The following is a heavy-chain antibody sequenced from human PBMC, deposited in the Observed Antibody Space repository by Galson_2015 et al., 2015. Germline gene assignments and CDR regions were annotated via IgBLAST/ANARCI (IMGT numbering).Heavy chain of an antibody. CDR1: GFTFSSYA. CDR2: ISYDGSSK. Sequence: SLRLSCAASGFTFSSYAVHWVRQAPGKGLEWVAVISYDGSSKYYAGSVKGRFTISRDNSKNTLYLQMNSLRAEDTAVYYCARPTVDYDSSGYYYLTPPDYWGQGTLVTVSS. D-gene: IGHD3-22*01. J-gene: IGHJ4*02. V-gene: IGHV3-30-3*01. CDR3: ARPTVDYDSSGYYYLTPPDY.